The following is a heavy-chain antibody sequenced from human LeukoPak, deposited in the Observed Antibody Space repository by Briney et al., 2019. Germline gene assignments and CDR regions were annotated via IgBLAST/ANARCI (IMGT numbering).Heavy chain of an antibody. CDR3: ARAYATPGGYFDY. Sequence: SVKVSCKASGGTFSSYAISWVRQAPGQGLEWMGRIIPILGIANYAQKFQGRVTITADKSTSTAYMELSSLRSEDTAVYYCARAYATPGGYFDYWGQGTLVTVSS. CDR2: IIPILGIA. V-gene: IGHV1-69*10. CDR1: GGTFSSYA. J-gene: IGHJ4*02. D-gene: IGHD3-16*01.